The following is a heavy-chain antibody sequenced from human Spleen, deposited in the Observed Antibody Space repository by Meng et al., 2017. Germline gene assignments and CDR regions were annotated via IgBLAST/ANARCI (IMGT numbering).Heavy chain of an antibody. V-gene: IGHV3-7*01. CDR3: ARHQKVSNAIDM. CDR1: GFTFSSYW. CDR2: IKQDGSEK. J-gene: IGHJ3*02. Sequence: GESLKISCAASGFTFSSYWMSWVRQAPGKGLEWVANIKQDGSEKYYVDSVKGRFTISRDNAKNSLYLQMNSLRAEDTAVYYCARHQKVSNAIDMWGQGIMVTVSS. D-gene: IGHD5/OR15-5a*01.